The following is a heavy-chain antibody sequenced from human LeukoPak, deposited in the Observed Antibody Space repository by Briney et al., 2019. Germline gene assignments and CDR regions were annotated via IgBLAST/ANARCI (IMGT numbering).Heavy chain of an antibody. CDR3: VRDISGEKSFDY. V-gene: IGHV3-30*04. CDR2: ISHDGSNE. D-gene: IGHD3-10*01. J-gene: IGHJ4*02. Sequence: PGRSLRLSCVASGFAFSSYVMHWVRQAPGKGLEWVAVISHDGSNEYYADSVKGRFTISRDNSKNTLYLQMNSLRAEDTAVYYCVRDISGEKSFDYWGQGSLVTVSS. CDR1: GFAFSSYV.